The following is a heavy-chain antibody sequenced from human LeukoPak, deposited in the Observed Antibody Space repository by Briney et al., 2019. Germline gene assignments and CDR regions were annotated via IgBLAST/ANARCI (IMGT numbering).Heavy chain of an antibody. CDR2: IYYSGST. J-gene: IGHJ6*02. V-gene: IGHV4-31*03. D-gene: IGHD2-2*01. CDR1: GGSISSGGYY. Sequence: SQTLSLTCTVSGGSISSGGYYWSWIRQHPGKGLEWIGYIYYSGSTYYNPSLKSRVTISVDTSKNQFSLKLSSVTAADTAVYYCARDRISRGEYQLLPYYYYGMDVWGQGTTVTGSS. CDR3: ARDRISRGEYQLLPYYYYGMDV.